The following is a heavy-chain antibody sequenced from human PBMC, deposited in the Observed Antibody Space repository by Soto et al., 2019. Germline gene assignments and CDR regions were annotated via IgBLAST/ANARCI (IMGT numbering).Heavy chain of an antibody. CDR2: ISYDGSNK. CDR3: ARDLAPYGDYGSAIDY. J-gene: IGHJ4*02. V-gene: IGHV3-30-3*01. Sequence: QVQLVESGGGVVQPGRSLRLSCAASGFTFSSYAMHWVRQAPGKGLEWVAVISYDGSNKYYADSVKGRFTISRDNSKNTLYLQMNSLRAEDTAVYYCARDLAPYGDYGSAIDYWGQGTLVTVSS. CDR1: GFTFSSYA. D-gene: IGHD4-17*01.